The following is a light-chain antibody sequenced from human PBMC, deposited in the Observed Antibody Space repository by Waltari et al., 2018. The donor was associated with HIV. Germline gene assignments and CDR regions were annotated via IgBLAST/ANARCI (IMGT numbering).Light chain of an antibody. J-gene: IGKJ4*01. CDR1: ERISSN. V-gene: IGKV3D-15*03. CDR3: QQSNYWLT. Sequence: EVVMTQSPATLSVSPGQRVSFSCRASERISSNLAWYQQKPCQAPRLLIYGASIRANGVPARFSGSGSGTEFTLTINILQPEDFGVYYCQQSNYWLTFGGGTKVEIK. CDR2: GAS.